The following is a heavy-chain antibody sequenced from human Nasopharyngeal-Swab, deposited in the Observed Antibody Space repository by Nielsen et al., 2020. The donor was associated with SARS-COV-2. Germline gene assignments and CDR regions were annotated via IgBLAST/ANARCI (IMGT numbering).Heavy chain of an antibody. CDR2: IYYSGIT. Sequence: SETLSLTCTISGDSISNNNYYWGWIRQPPGKGLEWIGMIYYSGITYDNPSLKSRVTISVDTSESQFSLKLNSVTAADTAVYYCARRDRYYDFWMDWGQGTLVTVSS. J-gene: IGHJ4*02. D-gene: IGHD3-3*01. V-gene: IGHV4-39*01. CDR3: ARRDRYYDFWMD. CDR1: GDSISNNNYY.